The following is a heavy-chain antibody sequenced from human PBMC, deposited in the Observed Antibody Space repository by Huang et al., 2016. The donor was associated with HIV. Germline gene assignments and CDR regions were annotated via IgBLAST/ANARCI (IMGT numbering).Heavy chain of an antibody. CDR2: ISNDGKNR. CDR1: GFTFSSYN. D-gene: IGHD2-15*01. Sequence: EVQLVESGGRLVKPGGSLRLSCAASGFTFSSYNMNWVRQAPGKGLEWVSSISNDGKNRFYAYSLMVRFTISRDNDKKSLYLEMNSLEAEDTATYYCSRSYGTLGRDYSIDYWGHGTLVTVSS. CDR3: SRSYGTLGRDYSIDY. J-gene: IGHJ4*01. V-gene: IGHV3-21*01.